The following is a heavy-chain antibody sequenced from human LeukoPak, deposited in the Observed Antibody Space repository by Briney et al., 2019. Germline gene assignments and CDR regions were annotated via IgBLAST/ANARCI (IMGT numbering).Heavy chain of an antibody. J-gene: IGHJ4*02. Sequence: GESLKISCKGSGYSFTSYWVGWMRQMPGKGLEWMGIIYPGDSDTRYSPSFQGQVTISADKSISTAYLQWSSLKASDTAMYYCATLVVPAAKGRAGGNFDYWGQGTLVTVSS. CDR1: GYSFTSYW. V-gene: IGHV5-51*01. D-gene: IGHD2-2*01. CDR3: ATLVVPAAKGRAGGNFDY. CDR2: IYPGDSDT.